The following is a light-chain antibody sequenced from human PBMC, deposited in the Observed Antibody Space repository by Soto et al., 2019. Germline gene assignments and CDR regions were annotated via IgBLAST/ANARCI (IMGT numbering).Light chain of an antibody. Sequence: QSVLTQPASVSGSPGQSITITCTGTSSDVGGYNYVSWYQQHPGKAPKVLISDVSNRPSGISNRFSGSKSGNTASLTISGLQAEDEADYYFSSYTSIDTWVFGTGTKVTVL. V-gene: IGLV2-14*03. CDR3: SSYTSIDTWV. J-gene: IGLJ1*01. CDR2: DVS. CDR1: SSDVGGYNY.